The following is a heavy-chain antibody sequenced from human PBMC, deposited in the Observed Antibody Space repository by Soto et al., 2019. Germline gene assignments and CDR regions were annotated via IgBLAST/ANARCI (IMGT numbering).Heavy chain of an antibody. D-gene: IGHD5-18*01. CDR1: GGSISSYY. CDR3: ARGSRYSYGYDVHYYYYMDV. CDR2: IYYSGST. Sequence: QVQLQESGPGLVKPSETLSLTCTVSGGSISSYYWSWIRQPPGKGLEWIGYIYYSGSTNYNSSLKRRVTLSVDTSKNQFSLKLSSVTAADTAVYYCARGSRYSYGYDVHYYYYMDVWGKGTTVTVSS. J-gene: IGHJ6*03. V-gene: IGHV4-59*01.